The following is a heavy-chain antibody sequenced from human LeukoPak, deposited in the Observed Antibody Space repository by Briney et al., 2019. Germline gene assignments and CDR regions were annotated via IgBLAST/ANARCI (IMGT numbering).Heavy chain of an antibody. V-gene: IGHV3-74*01. CDR2: INGDGSST. J-gene: IGHJ4*02. Sequence: GGSLSLSCAASGVTLSSYWMHWVRQAPGKGLVWVSRINGDGSSTSYADSVKGRFTISRDNAKNTLYLQMNSLRAEDTAVYYCATVGAGFQPGQEGFDYWGQGTLVTVSS. D-gene: IGHD2-2*01. CDR1: GVTLSSYW. CDR3: ATVGAGFQPGQEGFDY.